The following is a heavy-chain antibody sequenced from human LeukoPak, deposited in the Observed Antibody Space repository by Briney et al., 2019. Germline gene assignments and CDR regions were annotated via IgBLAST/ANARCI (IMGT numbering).Heavy chain of an antibody. CDR2: IYTSGST. CDR3: ARTTVTTYYYYYYMDV. CDR1: GGSISSYY. V-gene: IGHV4-4*09. D-gene: IGHD4-17*01. Sequence: PSETLSLTCTVSGGSISSYYWSWIRQPPGKGLEWIGYIYTSGSTNYNPSLKSRVTISADTSKNQFSLKLSSVTAADTAVYYCARTTVTTYYYYYYMDVWGKGTTVTVSS. J-gene: IGHJ6*03.